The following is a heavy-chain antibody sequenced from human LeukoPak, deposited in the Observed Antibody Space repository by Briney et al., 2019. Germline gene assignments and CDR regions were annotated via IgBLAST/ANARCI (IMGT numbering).Heavy chain of an antibody. CDR1: GYTFTGYY. CDR3: ARVGPGNWKIDY. V-gene: IGHV1-2*02. J-gene: IGHJ4*02. CDR2: INPNSGGT. Sequence: ASVKVSCKASGYTFTGYYMHWVRQAPGQGLEWMGWINPNSGGTNYAQKFQGRVTMTRDASISTAYMELSRLRSDGTAVYYCARVGPGNWKIDYWGQGTLVTVSS. D-gene: IGHD1-1*01.